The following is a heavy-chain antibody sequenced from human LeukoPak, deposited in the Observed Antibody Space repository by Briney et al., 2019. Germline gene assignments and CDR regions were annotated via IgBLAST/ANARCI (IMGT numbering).Heavy chain of an antibody. CDR3: ARGVVPAAIIHFDY. D-gene: IGHD2-2*02. CDR1: GYTFTSYG. Sequence: GASVKVSCKASGYTFTSYGISWVRQAPGQGLEWMGGIIPIFGTANYAQKFQGRVTITADESTSTAYMELSSLRSEDTAVYYCARGVVPAAIIHFDYWGQGTLVTVSS. CDR2: IIPIFGTA. J-gene: IGHJ4*02. V-gene: IGHV1-69*13.